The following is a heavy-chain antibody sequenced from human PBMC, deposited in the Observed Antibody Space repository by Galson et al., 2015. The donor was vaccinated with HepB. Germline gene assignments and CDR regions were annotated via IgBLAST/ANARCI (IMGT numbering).Heavy chain of an antibody. CDR3: ARDSKQGSSWAHYGMDV. V-gene: IGHV3-21*01. CDR2: ISSSSSYI. J-gene: IGHJ6*02. D-gene: IGHD6-13*01. Sequence: SLRLSCAASGFTFSSYSMNRVRQAPGKGLEWVSSISSSSSYIYYADSVKGRFTISRDNAKNSLYLQMNSLRAEDTAVYYCARDSKQGSSWAHYGMDVWGQGTTVTVSS. CDR1: GFTFSSYS.